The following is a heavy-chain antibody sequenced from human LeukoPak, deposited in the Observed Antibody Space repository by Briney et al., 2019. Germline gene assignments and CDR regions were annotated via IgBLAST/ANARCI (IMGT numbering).Heavy chain of an antibody. CDR2: MYSSGNI. J-gene: IGHJ4*02. Sequence: PGGSLRLSCAASGFIVSDHYMGWVRQAPGKGLDWVSVMYSSGNIHYADSVEGRFTISRDNSKNTLYLQMNSVRAEDTAVYYCAKRPTGTNGRHFDYWGQGTLVTVSS. CDR3: AKRPTGTNGRHFDY. V-gene: IGHV3-53*01. CDR1: GFIVSDHY. D-gene: IGHD1-1*01.